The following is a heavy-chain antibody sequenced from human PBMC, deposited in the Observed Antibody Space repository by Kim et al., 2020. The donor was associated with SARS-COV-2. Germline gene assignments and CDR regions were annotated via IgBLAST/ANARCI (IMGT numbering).Heavy chain of an antibody. V-gene: IGHV3-23*03. CDR3: AKGFEALDI. Sequence: STYYAASVKGRFTISRDNSMNTLYLQMNSLGAEDTAVYFCAKGFEALDIWGQGTMVTVSS. J-gene: IGHJ3*02. CDR2: ST.